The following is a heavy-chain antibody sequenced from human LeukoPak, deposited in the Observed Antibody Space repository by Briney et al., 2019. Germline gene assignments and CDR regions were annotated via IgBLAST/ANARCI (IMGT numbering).Heavy chain of an antibody. V-gene: IGHV4-30-2*01. CDR2: IYHSGST. J-gene: IGHJ4*02. CDR3: ARGGAYGDYVDY. CDR1: GGSISSGGYS. Sequence: SQTLSLTCAVSGGSISSGGYSWSWIRQPPGKGLEWIGYIYHSGSTYYNPSLKSRVTISVDRSKNQFSLKLNSVTAADTAVYYCARGGAYGDYVDYWGQGTLVTVSS. D-gene: IGHD4-17*01.